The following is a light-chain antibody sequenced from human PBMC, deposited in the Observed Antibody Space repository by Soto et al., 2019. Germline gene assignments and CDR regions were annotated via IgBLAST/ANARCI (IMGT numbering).Light chain of an antibody. J-gene: IGLJ1*01. CDR1: SSDVGGCEY. Sequence: QSALTQPASVSGSPGQSITISCTGTSSDVGGCEYVSWYQHHPGKAPKLMIYEVSNRPSGVSHRFSGSKSGNTASLTISGLQAEDEAHYYCSSYKTANTYVSGTGTKVTVL. CDR3: SSYKTANTYV. CDR2: EVS. V-gene: IGLV2-14*01.